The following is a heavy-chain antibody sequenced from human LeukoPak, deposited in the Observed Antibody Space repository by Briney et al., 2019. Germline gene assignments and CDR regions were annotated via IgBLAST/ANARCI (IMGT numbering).Heavy chain of an antibody. V-gene: IGHV1-2*06. CDR1: RYTFTGYY. D-gene: IGHD3-16*02. CDR2: INPNSGGT. CDR3: RQTRLSLSDAFDI. J-gene: IGHJ3*02. Sequence: GASVKVSCKASRYTFTGYYMHWVRQAPGQGLEWMGRINPNSGGTNYAQKFQGRVTMTRDTSISTAYMELSRLRSDDTAVYYCRQTRLSLSDAFDIWGQGTMVTVSS.